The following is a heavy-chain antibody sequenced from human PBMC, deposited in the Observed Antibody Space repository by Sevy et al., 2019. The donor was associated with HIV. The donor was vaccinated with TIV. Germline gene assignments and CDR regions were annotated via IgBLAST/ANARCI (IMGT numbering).Heavy chain of an antibody. CDR3: ARDYGGIRHLQH. CDR1: GFTFSNVW. J-gene: IGHJ1*01. CDR2: ISSRGSYL. D-gene: IGHD4-17*01. V-gene: IGHV3-21*06. Sequence: GGSLRLSCAASGFTFSNVWMNWVRQAPGKGLEWVSSISSRGSYLYYADSVKGRFTISRDNAKNSLYLQMNSLRAEDTAVYYCARDYGGIRHLQHWGQGTLVTVSS.